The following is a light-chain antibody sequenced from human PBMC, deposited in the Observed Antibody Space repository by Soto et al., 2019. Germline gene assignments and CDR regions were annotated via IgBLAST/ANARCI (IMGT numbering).Light chain of an antibody. CDR3: QHYNSYPWT. CDR2: KAS. Sequence: DIQMTQSPSTLSASVGDRVTITCRASQSISTWLAWYQQKAGKAPKLLIYKASSLESGVPSRFSGSGSGTEFTLTISSLQPDDFATYYCQHYNSYPWTFGQGTRWIS. J-gene: IGKJ1*01. V-gene: IGKV1-5*03. CDR1: QSISTW.